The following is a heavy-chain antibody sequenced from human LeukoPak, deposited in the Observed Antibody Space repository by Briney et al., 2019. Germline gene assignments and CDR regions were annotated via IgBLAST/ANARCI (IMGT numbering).Heavy chain of an antibody. Sequence: ASVKVSCKASGYTFTGYYMHWVRQAPGQGLERMGWINPNSGGTNYAQKFQGRVTMTRDTSISTAYMELSRLRSDDTAVYYCARESETPGVNAFDIWGQGTMVTVSS. D-gene: IGHD3-10*01. J-gene: IGHJ3*02. CDR2: INPNSGGT. CDR3: ARESETPGVNAFDI. V-gene: IGHV1-2*02. CDR1: GYTFTGYY.